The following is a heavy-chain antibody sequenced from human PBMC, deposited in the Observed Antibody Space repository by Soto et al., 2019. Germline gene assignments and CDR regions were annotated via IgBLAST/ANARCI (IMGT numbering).Heavy chain of an antibody. Sequence: SVKVSCKASGGTFSSYAISWVRQAPGQGLEWMGGIIPIFGTANYAQKFQGRVTITADESTSTAYMELSSLRSEDTAVYYCARDYYDSSGSLYGMDVWGQGTTVTVSS. CDR3: ARDYYDSSGSLYGMDV. J-gene: IGHJ6*02. CDR2: IIPIFGTA. CDR1: GGTFSSYA. V-gene: IGHV1-69*13. D-gene: IGHD3-22*01.